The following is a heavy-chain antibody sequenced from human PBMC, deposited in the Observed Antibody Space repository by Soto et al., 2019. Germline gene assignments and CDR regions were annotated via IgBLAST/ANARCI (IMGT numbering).Heavy chain of an antibody. D-gene: IGHD6-19*01. CDR1: GFTFSSYA. Sequence: QVQLVESGGGVVQPGRSLRLSCAASGFTFSSYAMHWVRQAPGKGLEWVAVISYDGSNKYYADSVKGRFTISRDNSNNTLYRQMNSLRAEDTAVYYCATSRLVRTDYWGQGTLVTVSS. CDR3: ATSRLVRTDY. CDR2: ISYDGSNK. J-gene: IGHJ4*02. V-gene: IGHV3-30-3*01.